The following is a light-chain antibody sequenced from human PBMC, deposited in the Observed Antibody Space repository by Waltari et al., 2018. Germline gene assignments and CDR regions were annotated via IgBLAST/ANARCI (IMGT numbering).Light chain of an antibody. CDR1: QSVNNNY. CDR2: GAI. Sequence: EIVLTQSPGTLSLPPGERATLSCRASQSVNNNYVAWHQQKPGQAPRLLIYGAITRAPGIPDKFSGSGSGTDFTLTISRLEPEDFAVYYCQQYGGPPWTFGQGTKVEIK. V-gene: IGKV3-20*01. CDR3: QQYGGPPWT. J-gene: IGKJ1*01.